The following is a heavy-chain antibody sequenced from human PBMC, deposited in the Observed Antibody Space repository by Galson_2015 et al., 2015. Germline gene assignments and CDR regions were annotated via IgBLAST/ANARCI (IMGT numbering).Heavy chain of an antibody. V-gene: IGHV3-7*01. CDR1: GFAFSTFW. J-gene: IGHJ2*01. D-gene: IGHD3-22*01. CDR2: MKQDGSEK. CDR3: ARDSGHYYDTRGYYTNWYFDL. Sequence: SLRLSCAASGFAFSTFWMSWVRQAPGKGLEWVANMKQDGSEKYYVDSVKGRFTISRDNAKNSLYLQMNSLRAEDTAVYYCARDSGHYYDTRGYYTNWYFDLWGRGTLVTVSS.